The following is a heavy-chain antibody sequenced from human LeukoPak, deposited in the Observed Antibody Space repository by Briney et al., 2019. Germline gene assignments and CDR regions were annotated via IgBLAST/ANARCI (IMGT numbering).Heavy chain of an antibody. J-gene: IGHJ6*03. V-gene: IGHV3-43D*03. D-gene: IGHD2/OR15-2a*01. Sequence: PGGSLRLSCAASGFTFDDYAMHWVRQAPGKGLEWVSLISWDGGSTYYADSVKGRFTISRDNSKNTLFLQMNSLRADDTAVYYCARPFLAGGYYMDVWGKGTTVSVSS. CDR2: ISWDGGST. CDR1: GFTFDDYA. CDR3: ARPFLAGGYYMDV.